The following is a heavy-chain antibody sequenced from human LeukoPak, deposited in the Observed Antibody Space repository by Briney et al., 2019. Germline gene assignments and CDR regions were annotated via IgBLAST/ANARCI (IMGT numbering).Heavy chain of an antibody. CDR1: GGSISSSN. J-gene: IGHJ4*02. D-gene: IGHD6-13*01. CDR3: ARDRYRGIAAAVLDY. CDR2: ISSSSSYI. Sequence: KPSETLSLTCTVSGGSISSSNYYWGWIRQPPGKGLEWVSSISSSSSYIYYADSVKGRFTISRDNAKNSLYLQMNSLRAEDTAVYYCARDRYRGIAAAVLDYWGQGTLVTVSS. V-gene: IGHV3-21*01.